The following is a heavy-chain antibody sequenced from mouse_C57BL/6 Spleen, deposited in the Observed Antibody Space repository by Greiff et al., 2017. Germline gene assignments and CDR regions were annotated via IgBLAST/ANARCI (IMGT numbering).Heavy chain of an antibody. V-gene: IGHV1-9*01. CDR2: IVPGSGST. Sequence: QVQLQQSGAELMKPGASVKLSCKATGYTFTGYWIEWVKQRPGHGLEWIGEIVPGSGSTNYNEKLKGKATFTTDTSSNTAYMQLISLTTADSAIYYCARVDYGRSSMDYWGQGTSVTVSS. D-gene: IGHD1-1*01. J-gene: IGHJ4*01. CDR1: GYTFTGYW. CDR3: ARVDYGRSSMDY.